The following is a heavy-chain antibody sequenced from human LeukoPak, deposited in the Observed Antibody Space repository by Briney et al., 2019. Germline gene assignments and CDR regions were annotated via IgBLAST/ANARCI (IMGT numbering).Heavy chain of an antibody. D-gene: IGHD2/OR15-2a*01. CDR3: ARDHSNSRGISPH. Sequence: GGSLRLSCVDLGGRRIIKKKSGGRQAPGKGLECVAVIYNGGTTYYAESVKGRFTLSTDNSKNTLYLEMNSLRADDTAVYFCARDHSNSRGISPHWGQGTQVTVSS. V-gene: IGHV3-66*01. CDR1: GRRIIKK. CDR2: IYNGGTT. J-gene: IGHJ4*02.